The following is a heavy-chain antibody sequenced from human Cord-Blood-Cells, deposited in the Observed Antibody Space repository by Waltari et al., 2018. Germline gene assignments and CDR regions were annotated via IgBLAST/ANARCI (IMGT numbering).Heavy chain of an antibody. CDR1: GYTFTSYA. Sequence: QVQLVQSGAEVKKPGASVKVSCKASGYTFTSYAMHWVRQPPGQRLEWMGCINGGNGNTKYSQKFQGRVTITRDTSASTAYMELSSLRSEDTAVYYCARDGPYSRQIDAFDIWGQGTMVTVSS. V-gene: IGHV1-3*01. D-gene: IGHD4-4*01. CDR2: INGGNGNT. CDR3: ARDGPYSRQIDAFDI. J-gene: IGHJ3*02.